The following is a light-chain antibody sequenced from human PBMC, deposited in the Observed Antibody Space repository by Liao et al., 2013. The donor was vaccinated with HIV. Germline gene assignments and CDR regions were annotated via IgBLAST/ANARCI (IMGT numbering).Light chain of an antibody. Sequence: ELTQPPSLSVAPGETARVTCGGNDIGGKSVHWYQQQPGQAPVLVISYDSERPSGIPERFSGSNSGTTATLTITRVEAGDEADYYCLVWDSPSDHRVFGGGTRLTVV. CDR1: DIGGKS. CDR3: LVWDSPSDHRV. J-gene: IGLJ3*02. V-gene: IGLV3-21*01. CDR2: YDS.